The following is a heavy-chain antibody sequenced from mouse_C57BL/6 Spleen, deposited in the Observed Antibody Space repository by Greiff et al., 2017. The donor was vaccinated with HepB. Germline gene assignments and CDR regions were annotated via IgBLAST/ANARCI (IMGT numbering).Heavy chain of an antibody. Sequence: EVKLVESGGDLVKPGGSLKLSCAASGFTFSSYGMSWVRQTPDKRLEWVATISSGGSYTYYPDSVKGRFTISRDNAKNTLYLQMSSLKSEDTAMYYCARLYSNYVTWFAYWGQGTLVTVSA. CDR1: GFTFSSYG. D-gene: IGHD2-5*01. CDR3: ARLYSNYVTWFAY. J-gene: IGHJ3*01. V-gene: IGHV5-6*01. CDR2: ISSGGSYT.